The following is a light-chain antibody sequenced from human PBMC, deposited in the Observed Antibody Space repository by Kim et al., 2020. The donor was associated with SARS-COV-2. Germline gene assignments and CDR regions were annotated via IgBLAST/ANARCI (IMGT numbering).Light chain of an antibody. CDR3: QQYNSWPLT. Sequence: ETVMTQSPATLSVSPGERATLSCRASQSIASSLAWYQQKPGQAPRLLIYGASTRATGISARFSGSGSGTEFTLTLSSLQSEDFAVYYCQQYNSWPLTCGQGTRLEIK. CDR1: QSIASS. CDR2: GAS. V-gene: IGKV3-15*01. J-gene: IGKJ5*01.